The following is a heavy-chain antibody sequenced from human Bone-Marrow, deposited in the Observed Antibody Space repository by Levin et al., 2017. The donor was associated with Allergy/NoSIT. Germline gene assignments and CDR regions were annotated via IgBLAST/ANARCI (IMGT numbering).Heavy chain of an antibody. Sequence: GGSLRLSCAASGFSVSSRYMSWVRQAQGRGLEWVSVIHSGGSTYYADAVKGRFSVSRDTSKNTVFLEMKSLRAEDTAAYYCASERPFLDNIDPEPGPPPYYFDYWGPGALVTVSS. CDR3: ASERPFLDNIDPEPGPPPYYFDY. V-gene: IGHV3-66*01. CDR2: IHSGGST. CDR1: GFSVSSRY. D-gene: IGHD1-14*01. J-gene: IGHJ4*02.